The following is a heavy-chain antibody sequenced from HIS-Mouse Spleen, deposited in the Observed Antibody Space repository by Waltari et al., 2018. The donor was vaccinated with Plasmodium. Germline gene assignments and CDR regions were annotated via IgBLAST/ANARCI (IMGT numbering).Heavy chain of an antibody. D-gene: IGHD1-1*01. J-gene: IGHJ3*02. CDR3: ARGRWNHAFDI. V-gene: IGHV3-13*01. CDR2: IGSAGDT. Sequence: EVQLVESGGGLVQPGGSLRLSCAASGFTFSSYDMHWVRQATGKGVEWVSGIGSAGDTYYPGSVKGRFTISRENAKNSLYLQMNSLRAGDTAVYYCARGRWNHAFDIWGQGTMVTVSS. CDR1: GFTFSSYD.